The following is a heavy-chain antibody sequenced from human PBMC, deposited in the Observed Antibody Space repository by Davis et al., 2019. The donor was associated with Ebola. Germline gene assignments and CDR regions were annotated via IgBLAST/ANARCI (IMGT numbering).Heavy chain of an antibody. CDR3: ARGVWGSYRYSYFDY. J-gene: IGHJ4*02. CDR1: GGSFSGYY. Sequence: SETLSLTCAVYGGSFSGYYWSWIRQPPGKGLEWIGEINHSGSTNYNPSLKSRVTISVDTSKNQFSLKLSSVTAADTAVYYCARGVWGSYRYSYFDYWGQGTLVTVSS. V-gene: IGHV4-34*01. D-gene: IGHD3-16*02. CDR2: INHSGST.